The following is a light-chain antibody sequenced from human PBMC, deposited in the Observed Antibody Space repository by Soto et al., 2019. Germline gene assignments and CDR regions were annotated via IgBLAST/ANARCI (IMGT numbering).Light chain of an antibody. V-gene: IGKV1-39*01. CDR3: QQSDSNPRA. CDR1: QSISSY. CDR2: ASS. Sequence: DIQMTQSPSSLSASVGDRVTITCRASQSISSYLNWYQQKPGKAPKLLIYASSRLQSGVPSRFSGSGSGTDFTLTISSLQPEDFATYYCQQSDSNPRAFGGGTKVDIK. J-gene: IGKJ4*01.